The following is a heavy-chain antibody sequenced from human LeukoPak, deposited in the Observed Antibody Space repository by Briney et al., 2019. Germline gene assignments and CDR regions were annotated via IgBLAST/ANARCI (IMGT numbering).Heavy chain of an antibody. D-gene: IGHD6-19*01. CDR2: IYYSGST. Sequence: SETLSLTRTVSGGSISSYYWSWIRQPPGKGLEWIGYIYYSGSTNYNPSLKSRVTISVDTSKNQFSLKLSSVTAADTAVYYCARGGAVAGYFDYWGQGTLVTVSS. V-gene: IGHV4-59*01. J-gene: IGHJ4*02. CDR1: GGSISSYY. CDR3: ARGGAVAGYFDY.